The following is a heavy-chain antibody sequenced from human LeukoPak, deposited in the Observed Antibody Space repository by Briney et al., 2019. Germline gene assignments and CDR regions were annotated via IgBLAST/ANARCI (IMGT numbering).Heavy chain of an antibody. CDR2: ISAYNGNT. D-gene: IGHD2-2*01. Sequence: ASVKVSCKASGYTFTSYGISWVRQAPGQGLEWMGWISAYNGNTNYAQKFQGRVTMTTDTSTSTAYMELRSLRSDDTAVYYCATDIVVVPAAMTQGAFDIWGQGTMVTVSS. CDR1: GYTFTSYG. V-gene: IGHV1-18*01. J-gene: IGHJ3*02. CDR3: ATDIVVVPAAMTQGAFDI.